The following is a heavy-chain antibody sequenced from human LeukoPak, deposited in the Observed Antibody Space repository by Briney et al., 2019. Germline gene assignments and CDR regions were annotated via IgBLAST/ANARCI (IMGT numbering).Heavy chain of an antibody. CDR1: GFTFSSYT. CDR2: ISNSGGST. V-gene: IGHV3-23*01. CDR3: AKETSSSFDY. Sequence: GGSLRLSCAASGFTFSSYTMNWVRQAPGKGLEWVSGISNSGGSTYYADSVKGRFTISRDNSKNTLYLQMNSLRAEDTAVYYCAKETSSSFDYWGQGTLVTVSS. J-gene: IGHJ4*02. D-gene: IGHD6-6*01.